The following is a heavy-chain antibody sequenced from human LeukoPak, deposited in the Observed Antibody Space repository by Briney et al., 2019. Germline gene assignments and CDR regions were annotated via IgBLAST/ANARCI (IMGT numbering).Heavy chain of an antibody. CDR1: GFTSSSYA. Sequence: GGSLRLSCAASGFTSSSYAMSWVRQAPGKGLEWVSAISGSGGSTYYADSVKGRFTISRDNSKNTLYLQMNSLRAEDTAVYYCAKGGSYSSRSYMDVRGKGTTVTVSS. CDR3: AKGGSYSSRSYMDV. J-gene: IGHJ6*03. D-gene: IGHD6-13*01. CDR2: ISGSGGST. V-gene: IGHV3-23*01.